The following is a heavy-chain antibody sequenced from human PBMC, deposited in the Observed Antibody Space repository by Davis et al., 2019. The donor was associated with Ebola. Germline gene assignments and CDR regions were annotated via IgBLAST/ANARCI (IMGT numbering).Heavy chain of an antibody. J-gene: IGHJ4*02. CDR1: GGSFSGYY. D-gene: IGHD3-10*01. CDR3: ARDPYYYGSGSYYN. CDR2: ISGSGGST. V-gene: IGHV3-23*01. Sequence: ETLSLTCAVSGGSFSGYYWSWIRQPPGKGLEWVSAISGSGGSTYYADSVKGRFTISRDNSKNTLYLQMNSLRAEDTAVYYCARDPYYYGSGSYYNWGQGTLVTVSS.